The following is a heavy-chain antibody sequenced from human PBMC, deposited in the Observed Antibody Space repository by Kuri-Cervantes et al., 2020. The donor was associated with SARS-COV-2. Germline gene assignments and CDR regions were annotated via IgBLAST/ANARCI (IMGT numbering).Heavy chain of an antibody. CDR2: IKQDGSEK. Sequence: GESLKISCAASGFTFSSYWMSWVRQAPGKGLEWVANIKQDGSEKYYVDSVKGRFTISRDNAKNMLFLQTNSLRAEDTAVYYCVRDGDHWNFDYWGQGTLVTVSS. CDR3: VRDGDHWNFDY. CDR1: GFTFSSYW. V-gene: IGHV3-7*01. J-gene: IGHJ4*02. D-gene: IGHD1-1*01.